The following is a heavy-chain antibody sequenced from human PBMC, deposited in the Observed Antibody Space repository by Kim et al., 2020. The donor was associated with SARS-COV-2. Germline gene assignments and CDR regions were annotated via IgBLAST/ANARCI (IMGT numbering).Heavy chain of an antibody. CDR1: GFTFSSYA. J-gene: IGHJ4*02. D-gene: IGHD1-26*01. V-gene: IGHV3-30-3*01. CDR3: ARPYSGSYSYYFDY. Sequence: GSLRLSCAASGFTFSSYAMHWVRQAPGKGLEWVAVISYDGSNKYYADSVKGRFTISRDNSKNTLYLQMNSLRAEDTAVYYCARPYSGSYSYYFDYWGQG. CDR2: ISYDGSNK.